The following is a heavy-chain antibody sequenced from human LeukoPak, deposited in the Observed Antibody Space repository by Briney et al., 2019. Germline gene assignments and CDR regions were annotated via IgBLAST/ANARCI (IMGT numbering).Heavy chain of an antibody. V-gene: IGHV3-23*01. J-gene: IGHJ4*02. D-gene: IGHD1-26*01. Sequence: PGGSLRLSCAASGFTFSSYAMSWVRQAPGKGLEWVSAISGSGGSTYYADSVKGRFTISRDNAKNSLYLQMNSLRDEDTAVYYCARGVWEFDYWGQGTLVTVSS. CDR3: ARGVWEFDY. CDR2: ISGSGGST. CDR1: GFTFSSYA.